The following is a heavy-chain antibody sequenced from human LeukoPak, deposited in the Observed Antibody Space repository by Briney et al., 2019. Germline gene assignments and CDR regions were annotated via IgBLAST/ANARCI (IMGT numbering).Heavy chain of an antibody. Sequence: PGRSLRLSCAAAGFTFNHYGMHWVRQAPGKGLEWVSYFAGSDTTTYYADSVKGRFTISRDNAKNSLYLQMNSLRAEDTALYYCATLGYHLDSWGQGTLVTVSS. J-gene: IGHJ4*02. CDR3: ATLGYHLDS. CDR1: GFTFNHYG. V-gene: IGHV3-48*04. CDR2: FAGSDTTT. D-gene: IGHD3-22*01.